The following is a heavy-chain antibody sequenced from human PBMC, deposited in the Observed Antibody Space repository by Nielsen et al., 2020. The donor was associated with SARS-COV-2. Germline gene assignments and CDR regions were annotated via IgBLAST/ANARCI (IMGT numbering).Heavy chain of an antibody. CDR2: IIPIFGTA. D-gene: IGHD5-18*01. Sequence: WVRQAPGQGLEWMGGIIPIFGTANYAQKFQGRVTITADKSTSTAYMELSSLRSEDTAMYYCARVGGNSSGWFDPWGQGTLVTVSS. V-gene: IGHV1-69*06. CDR3: ARVGGNSSGWFDP. J-gene: IGHJ5*02.